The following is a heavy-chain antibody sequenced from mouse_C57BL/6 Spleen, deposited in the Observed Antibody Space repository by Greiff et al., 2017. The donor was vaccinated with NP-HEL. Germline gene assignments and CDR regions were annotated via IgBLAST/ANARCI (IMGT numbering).Heavy chain of an antibody. D-gene: IGHD2-4*01. V-gene: IGHV5-16*01. CDR3: ARAHDYDGEGGMDY. Sequence: EVHLVESEGGLVQPGSSMKLSCTASGFTFSDYYMAWVRQVPEKGLEWVANINYDGSSTYYLDSLKSRFIISRDNAKNILYLQMSSLKSEDTATYYCARAHDYDGEGGMDYWGQGTSVTVSS. CDR1: GFTFSDYY. CDR2: INYDGSST. J-gene: IGHJ4*01.